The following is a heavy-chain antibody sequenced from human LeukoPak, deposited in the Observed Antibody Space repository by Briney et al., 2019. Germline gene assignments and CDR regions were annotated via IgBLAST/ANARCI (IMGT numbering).Heavy chain of an antibody. CDR1: GFTFSTYA. CDR3: VKASSSSPQYNWFDA. J-gene: IGHJ5*02. Sequence: GGSLRLSCAASGFTFSTYAMSWVRQAPGKGLEWLSVVSGTGGRTYYADSVKGRFTISRDNSKNTLYLQMNSLRAEDTALYYCVKASSSSPQYNWFDAWGQGTLVTVSS. D-gene: IGHD6-6*01. CDR2: VSGTGGRT. V-gene: IGHV3-23*01.